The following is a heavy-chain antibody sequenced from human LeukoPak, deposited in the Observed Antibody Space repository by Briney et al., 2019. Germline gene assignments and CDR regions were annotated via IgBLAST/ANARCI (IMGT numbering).Heavy chain of an antibody. CDR3: ARDTGKSGYPDY. V-gene: IGHV4-4*07. Sequence: SETLSLTCTVSGGSISSYYWSWIRQPAGKAPEWVGRIYSSGIINYNPSLKSRVTMSLDNSKNQLSLKLSYVTAADTAVYYCARDTGKSGYPDYWGQGALVTVSS. D-gene: IGHD3-3*01. CDR1: GGSISSYY. CDR2: IYSSGII. J-gene: IGHJ4*02.